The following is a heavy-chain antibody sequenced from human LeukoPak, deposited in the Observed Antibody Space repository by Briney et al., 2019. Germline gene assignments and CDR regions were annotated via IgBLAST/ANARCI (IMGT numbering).Heavy chain of an antibody. CDR1: GFIFTNYC. D-gene: IGHD3-3*01. Sequence: PGGSLRLSWAASGFIFTNYCISWVRQAPGKGVEWVASIKHDGSEKYYVDSVRGRFTISRDNTKNSLYLQMSSLRAEDTAVYYCATDRGWRTSGYYLYYFEHWGQGTLVTFSS. V-gene: IGHV3-7*01. CDR2: IKHDGSEK. CDR3: ATDRGWRTSGYYLYYFEH. J-gene: IGHJ4*02.